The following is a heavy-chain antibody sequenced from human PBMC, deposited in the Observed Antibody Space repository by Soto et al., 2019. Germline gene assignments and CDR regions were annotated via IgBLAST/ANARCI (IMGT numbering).Heavy chain of an antibody. V-gene: IGHV3-23*01. CDR1: GFTFSSYA. J-gene: IGHJ4*02. Sequence: GGSLILSCAASGFTFSSYAMSWVRQAPGKGLEWVSAISGSGGSTYYADSVKGRFTISRDNSKNTLYLQMNSLRAEDTAVYYCAKGRSSGWYVDWGQGTLVTVSS. CDR3: AKGRSSGWYVD. D-gene: IGHD6-19*01. CDR2: ISGSGGST.